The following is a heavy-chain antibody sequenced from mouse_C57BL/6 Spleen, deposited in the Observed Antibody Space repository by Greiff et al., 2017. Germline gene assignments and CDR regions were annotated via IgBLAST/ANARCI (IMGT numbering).Heavy chain of an antibody. Sequence: EVQLQQSGPELVKPGASVKISCKASGYTFTDYYMNWVQQSHGKSLEWIGDINPNNGGTSYNQKFKGKATLTVDKSSSTAYMELRSLTSEDSAVYYCARDYGSSPFAYWGQGTLVTVSA. CDR3: ARDYGSSPFAY. CDR2: INPNNGGT. CDR1: GYTFTDYY. D-gene: IGHD1-1*01. J-gene: IGHJ3*01. V-gene: IGHV1-26*01.